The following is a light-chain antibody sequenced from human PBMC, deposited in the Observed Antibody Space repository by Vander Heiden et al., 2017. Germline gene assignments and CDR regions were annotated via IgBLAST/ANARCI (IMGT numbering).Light chain of an antibody. CDR3: QKYNSVSPT. J-gene: IGKJ3*01. CDR2: AAS. Sequence: IQMIQTPSSLSASVGDRVTMTCRASQGISNYLDWYQQKTGKVPKLLIYAASTLQSGVPSRFSGSGSGTDFTLTISSLQPEDVATYYCQKYNSVSPTFGPGTKVDIK. CDR1: QGISNY. V-gene: IGKV1-27*01.